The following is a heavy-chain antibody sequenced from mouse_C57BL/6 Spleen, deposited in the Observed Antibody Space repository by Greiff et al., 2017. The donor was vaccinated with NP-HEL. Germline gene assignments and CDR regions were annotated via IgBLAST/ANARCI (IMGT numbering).Heavy chain of an antibody. J-gene: IGHJ1*03. CDR1: GYSFTGYY. CDR2: INPSTGGT. CDR3: ASSREVDFDV. V-gene: IGHV1-42*01. D-gene: IGHD1-1*02. Sequence: VQLQQSGPELVKPGASVKISCKASGYSFTGYYMNWVKQSPEKSLEWIGEINPSTGGTTYNQKFKAKATLTVDKSSSTAYMQLKSLTSEDSAVYYCASSREVDFDVWGTGTTVTVSS.